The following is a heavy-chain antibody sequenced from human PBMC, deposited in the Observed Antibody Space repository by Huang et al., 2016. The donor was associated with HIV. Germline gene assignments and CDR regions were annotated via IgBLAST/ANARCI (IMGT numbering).Heavy chain of an antibody. J-gene: IGHJ6*02. CDR3: ATKTAAMDI. V-gene: IGHV3-7*01. CDR1: TFRFGAYW. D-gene: IGHD1-7*01. CDR2: IKQDESEK. Sequence: VESGGRLVQPGGSIRLSCVGSTFRFGAYWMSWVRQSPGKELEWVVNIKQDESEKYYVDSVKGRFNISRDNAKKVLFLEMNNVRVEDTATYYCATKTAAMDIWGQGTTVTVS.